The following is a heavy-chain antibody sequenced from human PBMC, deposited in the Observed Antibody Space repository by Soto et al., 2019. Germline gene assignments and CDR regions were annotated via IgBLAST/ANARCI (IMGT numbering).Heavy chain of an antibody. J-gene: IGHJ6*03. CDR3: AKGGIWRGNLYLDV. Sequence: EVQLLESGGGLVQPGGSLRLSCAASGFSFDRFAMTWVRQAPGKGPEWVSSISYSGGSTSYADSVRGRFTTSRDSSKNTLYLQMNSLRAEDTALYYCAKGGIWRGNLYLDVWVKGTRVTVSS. V-gene: IGHV3-23*01. D-gene: IGHD2-21*01. CDR2: ISYSGGST. CDR1: GFSFDRFA.